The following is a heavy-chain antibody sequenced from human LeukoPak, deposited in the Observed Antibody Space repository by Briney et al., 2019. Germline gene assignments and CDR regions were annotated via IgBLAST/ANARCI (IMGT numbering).Heavy chain of an antibody. CDR3: AKEKSVAGTEFDY. CDR2: ITDSGGST. V-gene: IGHV3-23*01. CDR1: GFTFSSYA. D-gene: IGHD6-19*01. J-gene: IGHJ4*02. Sequence: GGSLRLSCAASGFTFSSYAMSWVRRAPGKGLEGVSTITDSGGSTYYVASVKGRFAISRDNSKNTLFLQMHSLRAEDTAIYYCAKEKSVAGTEFDYWGQGTLVTVSS.